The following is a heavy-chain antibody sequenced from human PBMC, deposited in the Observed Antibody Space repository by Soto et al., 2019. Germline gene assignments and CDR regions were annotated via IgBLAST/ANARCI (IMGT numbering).Heavy chain of an antibody. Sequence: GGSLRLSCAASGFTFSSYSMHWVRQAPGKGLEWVSYISSSSSTIYYADSVKGRFTISRDNAKNSLYLQMNSLRDEDTAVYYCARDRRITIFGVVSIDSGFDYWGQGTLVTVSS. D-gene: IGHD3-3*01. V-gene: IGHV3-48*02. CDR2: ISSSSSTI. J-gene: IGHJ4*02. CDR1: GFTFSSYS. CDR3: ARDRRITIFGVVSIDSGFDY.